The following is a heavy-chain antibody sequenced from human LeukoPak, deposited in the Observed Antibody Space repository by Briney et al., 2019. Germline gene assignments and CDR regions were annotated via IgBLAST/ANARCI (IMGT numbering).Heavy chain of an antibody. J-gene: IGHJ3*02. CDR2: IYYSGST. CDR3: ARSVRVKGDAFDI. D-gene: IGHD3-22*01. Sequence: SETLSLTCTVSGGSISSYYWSWLRQPPGKGLEWIGYIYYSGSTNYNPSLNSRVTISVDTSKNQFSLKLSSVTAADTAVYYCARSVRVKGDAFDIWGQGTMVTVSS. CDR1: GGSISSYY. V-gene: IGHV4-59*08.